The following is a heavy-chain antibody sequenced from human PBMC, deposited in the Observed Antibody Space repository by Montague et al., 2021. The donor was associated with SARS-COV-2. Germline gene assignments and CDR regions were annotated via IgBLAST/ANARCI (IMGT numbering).Heavy chain of an antibody. CDR3: ARLRDGVVPSPILGVGPYYSYYYMDV. V-gene: IGHV4-34*01. CDR2: INHGGST. D-gene: IGHD3-10*01. CDR1: GTSSSGYY. Sequence: SETLSLTCAVHGTSSSGYYWNWIRQPPGKGLEWIGEINHGGSTKYSPSLKSGLTISADTSKNQFSLKLTSVAAADTAVYYCARLRDGVVPSPILGVGPYYSYYYMDVWGRGTTVTVSS. J-gene: IGHJ6*03.